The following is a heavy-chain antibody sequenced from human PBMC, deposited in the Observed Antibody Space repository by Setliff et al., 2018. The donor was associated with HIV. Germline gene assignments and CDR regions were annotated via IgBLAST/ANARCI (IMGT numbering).Heavy chain of an antibody. J-gene: IGHJ2*01. Sequence: ASETLSLTCAVYGGSFSGYYWSWIRQPPGKGLEWIGEINHNGSTKYNPSLESRLTISVDTSKNQFSLKLNSATAADTAIYYCAAKPRPIMVVPAATYWYFDLWGRGTLVTVSS. V-gene: IGHV4-34*01. CDR1: GGSFSGYY. D-gene: IGHD2-2*01. CDR3: AAKPRPIMVVPAATYWYFDL. CDR2: INHNGST.